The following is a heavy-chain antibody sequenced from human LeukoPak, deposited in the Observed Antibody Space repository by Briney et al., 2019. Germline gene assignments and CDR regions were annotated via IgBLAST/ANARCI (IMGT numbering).Heavy chain of an antibody. CDR1: GFTFSDYY. Sequence: TGGSLRLSCAASGFTFSDYYMSWIRQAPGKGLEWVSYISSSSSYTNYADSVKGRFTISRDNAKNSLYLQMNSLRAEDTAVYYCAKYVSAKGPPYALDVWGQGTTVTVSS. V-gene: IGHV3-11*03. J-gene: IGHJ6*02. CDR3: AKYVSAKGPPYALDV. CDR2: ISSSSSYT. D-gene: IGHD2/OR15-2a*01.